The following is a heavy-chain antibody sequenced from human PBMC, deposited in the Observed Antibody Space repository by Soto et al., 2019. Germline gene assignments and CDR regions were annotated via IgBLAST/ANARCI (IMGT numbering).Heavy chain of an antibody. V-gene: IGHV2-5*02. CDR1: GFSLSTRGVG. CDR2: IYWDDDK. J-gene: IGHJ2*01. Sequence: QITLKESGPTLVKPTQTLTLTCTFSGFSLSTRGVGVAWIRQPPGKALEWLALIYWDDDKRYSPSLKSRLTITKATSRNQVLLTMTNMDPVDTATYYCARPYYDSSAYSYYFDLWGRGTLVTVSS. CDR3: ARPYYDSSAYSYYFDL. D-gene: IGHD3-22*01.